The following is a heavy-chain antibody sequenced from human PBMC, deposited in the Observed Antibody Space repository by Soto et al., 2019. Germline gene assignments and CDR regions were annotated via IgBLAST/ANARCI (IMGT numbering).Heavy chain of an antibody. CDR3: AKDMWELLHPEV. D-gene: IGHD1-26*01. Sequence: GGSLRLSCASSGFTFSSYGMHCVRHAPGKWLEWVAVISYDGSNKYYADSVKGRFTISRDNSKNTLYLQMNSLRAEDTAVYYCAKDMWELLHPEVWGQGTLVTVSS. CDR2: ISYDGSNK. J-gene: IGHJ4*02. V-gene: IGHV3-30*18. CDR1: GFTFSSYG.